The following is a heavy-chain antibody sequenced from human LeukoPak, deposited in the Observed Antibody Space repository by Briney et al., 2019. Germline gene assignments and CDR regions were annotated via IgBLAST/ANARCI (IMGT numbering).Heavy chain of an antibody. Sequence: GSVTVSCKASGYTVTGYHMHWVRQAAGQGLEWMGWINPNSGGTNYAQNFQSRATMTRDTSINTAYMELSRLRSDDTAVYYYAGDMVRGVLLRRVLEYWGQGTLVTVSS. D-gene: IGHD3-10*01. J-gene: IGHJ4*02. CDR3: AGDMVRGVLLRRVLEY. CDR1: GYTVTGYH. CDR2: INPNSGGT. V-gene: IGHV1-2*02.